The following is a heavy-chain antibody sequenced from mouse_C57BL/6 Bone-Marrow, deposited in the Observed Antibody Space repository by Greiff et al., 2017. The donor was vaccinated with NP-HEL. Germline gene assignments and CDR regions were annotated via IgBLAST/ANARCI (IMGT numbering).Heavy chain of an antibody. V-gene: IGHV5-16*01. J-gene: IGHJ1*03. D-gene: IGHD1-1*01. CDR2: INYDGSST. Sequence: EVMLVESEGGLVQPGSSMKLSCTASGFTFSDYYMAWVRQVPEKGLEWVANINYDGSSTYYLDSLKSRFIISRDNAKNILYLQMSSLKSEDTATYYCARGGVYYYEGYFDVWGTGTTVTVSS. CDR3: ARGGVYYYEGYFDV. CDR1: GFTFSDYY.